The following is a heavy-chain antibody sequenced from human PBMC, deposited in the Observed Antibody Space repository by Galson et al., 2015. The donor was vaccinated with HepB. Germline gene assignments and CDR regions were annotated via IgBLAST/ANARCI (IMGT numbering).Heavy chain of an antibody. V-gene: IGHV1-2*06. D-gene: IGHD5-24*01. CDR3: ARANLPVEMATIVRNNWFDP. J-gene: IGHJ5*02. CDR2: FNPNSGRT. Sequence: SVKVSCKASGYTFTASYSHWVRQAPGQGLEWMGRFNPNSGRTNYAQAFQGRVTMTGDTSITTAYMELSRLRSDDTALYYCARANLPVEMATIVRNNWFDPWGQGTLVTVSS. CDR1: GYTFTASY.